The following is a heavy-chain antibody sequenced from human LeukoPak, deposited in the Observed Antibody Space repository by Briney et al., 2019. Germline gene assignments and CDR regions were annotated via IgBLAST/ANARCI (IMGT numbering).Heavy chain of an antibody. J-gene: IGHJ4*02. V-gene: IGHV3-64D*06. CDR2: TNNNGRST. CDR3: VISGSDSWFAYFDS. CDR1: GFTFSSYV. D-gene: IGHD6-13*01. Sequence: GGSLRLSCSASGFTFSSYVMYWVRQAPGKGLEYVSTTNNNGRSTYHAACVKGRFTIYRDNSKNTLYPQMSSLRVEDTADYYCVISGSDSWFAYFDSGAEGPLVTVS.